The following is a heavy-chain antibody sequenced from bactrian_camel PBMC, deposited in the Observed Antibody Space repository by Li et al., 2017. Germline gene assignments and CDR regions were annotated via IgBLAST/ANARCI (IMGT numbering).Heavy chain of an antibody. CDR1: GYGRSFFC. Sequence: DVQLVESGGGLAQPGGSLRLSCAASGYGRSFFCMGWFRQVPGKGFEWISTIDSLGGTTYCAYSVKGRFTISRDNAKNTVYLQMNSLKPEDTAVYYCAAGNRKSVWSSCEYNYWGQGTQVTVS. J-gene: IGHJ4*01. V-gene: IGHV3S40*01. CDR3: AAGNRKSVWSSCEYNY. D-gene: IGHD1*01. CDR2: IDSLGGTT.